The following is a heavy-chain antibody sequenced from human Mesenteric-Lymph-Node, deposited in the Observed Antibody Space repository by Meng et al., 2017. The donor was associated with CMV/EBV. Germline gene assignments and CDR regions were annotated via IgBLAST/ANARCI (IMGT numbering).Heavy chain of an antibody. Sequence: ASVKVSCKASGYTFTSYYMHWVRQAPGQGLEWMGWISIYNANTNYAQKFQGRVTMTTDTSTSTAYMELRSLTSDDTAMYYCANIDPTFSWFDPWGQGTLVTVSS. D-gene: IGHD2-15*01. CDR1: GYTFTSYY. CDR2: ISIYNANT. V-gene: IGHV1-18*04. CDR3: ANIDPTFSWFDP. J-gene: IGHJ5*02.